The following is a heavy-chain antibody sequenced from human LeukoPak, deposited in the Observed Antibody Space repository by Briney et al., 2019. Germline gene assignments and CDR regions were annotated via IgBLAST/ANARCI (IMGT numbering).Heavy chain of an antibody. CDR1: GFTFKNFV. CDR3: AKEYDYGDYAPSY. V-gene: IGHV3-23*01. J-gene: IGHJ4*02. CDR2: ISGNTGAT. Sequence: PGGSLRLSCAASGFTFKNFVMTWVRQAPGQGLDWVSAISGNTGATYCADSVKGRFTISRDNSKNTLYLQMNSLRAEDTAVYYCAKEYDYGDYAPSYWGQGTLVTVSS. D-gene: IGHD4-17*01.